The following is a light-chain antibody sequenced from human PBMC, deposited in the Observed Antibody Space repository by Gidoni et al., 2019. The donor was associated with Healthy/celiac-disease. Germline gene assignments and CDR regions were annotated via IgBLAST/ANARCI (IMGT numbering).Light chain of an antibody. Sequence: EIVLTQSPGTLSLSPGERATLSCRASQSVSSSYLAWYQQKPGQAPRLLIYGASSRATGIPDRFICSGSGTDFTLTISRLEPEDFAVYYCQQYGSSPETFGQGTKVEIK. CDR3: QQYGSSPET. V-gene: IGKV3-20*01. CDR1: QSVSSSY. CDR2: GAS. J-gene: IGKJ1*01.